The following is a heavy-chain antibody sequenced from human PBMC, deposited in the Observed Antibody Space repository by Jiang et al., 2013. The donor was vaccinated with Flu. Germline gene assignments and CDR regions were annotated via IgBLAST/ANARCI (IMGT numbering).Heavy chain of an antibody. D-gene: IGHD2-21*01. Sequence: GPGLVRPSQTLSLTCTVSGGSITSGPNYWSWIRQSPGKGLEWVGYISYSGNTYYSPSLKSRLTISIDPSKTQFSLQLTSMTAADTAVYYCAKVDVLLLSGAFALWGQGKLVTVSS. V-gene: IGHV4-30-4*01. CDR3: AKVDVLLLSGAFAL. J-gene: IGHJ3*01. CDR1: GGSITSGPNY. CDR2: ISYSGNT.